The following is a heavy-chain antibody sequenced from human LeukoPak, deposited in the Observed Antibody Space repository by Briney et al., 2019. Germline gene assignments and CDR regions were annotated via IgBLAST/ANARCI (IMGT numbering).Heavy chain of an antibody. CDR2: ISRSAGDT. J-gene: IGHJ4*02. CDR3: AKRSDYGDDSNYFDF. Sequence: GGSLRLSCVASGFTFSTYGLSWVRQAPGRGLEWVSAISRSAGDTYYADSVKGRFTISRDNSKNTLSLQMNSLRAEDTAVYYCAKRSDYGDDSNYFDFWGQGTLVTVSS. D-gene: IGHD4-17*01. V-gene: IGHV3-23*01. CDR1: GFTFSTYG.